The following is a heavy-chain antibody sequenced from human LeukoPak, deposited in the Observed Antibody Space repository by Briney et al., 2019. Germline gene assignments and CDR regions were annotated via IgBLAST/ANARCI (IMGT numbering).Heavy chain of an antibody. D-gene: IGHD1-26*01. J-gene: IGHJ4*02. CDR1: GFTFSSYA. CDR2: ISGSGGST. V-gene: IGHV3-23*01. Sequence: GGSLRLSCAASGFTFSSYAMSWVRQAPGKGLEWVSAISGSGGSTYYADSVKGRFTISRDNSKNTLYLQTNSLRAEDTAVYYCAKDQAFRWELPDGDYYFDYWGQGTLVTVSS. CDR3: AKDQAFRWELPDGDYYFDY.